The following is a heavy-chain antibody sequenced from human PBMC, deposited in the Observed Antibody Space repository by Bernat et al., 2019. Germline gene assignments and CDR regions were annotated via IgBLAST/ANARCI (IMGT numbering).Heavy chain of an antibody. V-gene: IGHV4-4*02. CDR2: IEHGGAT. D-gene: IGHD2-21*01. J-gene: IGHJ6*02. CDR1: GASINSYW. CDR3: ARNGAYCIEV. Sequence: QVQLQESGPGLVKPLETLSLTCDVSGASINSYWWSWVRQPPGKGLEWIGEIEHGGATNYNPSLKSRVTISVDKSKNQFSLKLSSVTDADTALYYCARNGAYCIEVWGQGTTVTVS.